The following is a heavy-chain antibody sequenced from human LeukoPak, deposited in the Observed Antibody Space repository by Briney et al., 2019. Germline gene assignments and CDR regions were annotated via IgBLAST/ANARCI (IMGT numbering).Heavy chain of an antibody. Sequence: GGSLGLSCAASGFTFSSFWIYWVRHAPGKGLVWVSRINSDGSETVYADSVKGRFTISRDNAKNTLYLQMNSLRAEDTAVYYCARVRMGDDFNPFDYWGQGTLVTVSS. V-gene: IGHV3-74*03. CDR3: ARVRMGDDFNPFDY. CDR1: GFTFSSFW. J-gene: IGHJ4*02. D-gene: IGHD3-16*01. CDR2: INSDGSET.